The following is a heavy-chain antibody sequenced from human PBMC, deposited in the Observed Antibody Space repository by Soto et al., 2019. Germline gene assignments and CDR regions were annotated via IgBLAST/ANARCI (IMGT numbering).Heavy chain of an antibody. Sequence: GASVEVSCKASGDTFTSYAMHWVLQAPGQRLEGMGWINTGNGNTKYAQKFQGRDTITRDASASTAYMELSSLRYEDTAVSSCARDGHSYGDRGYSDYDPFNWGQGTLVTVSS. CDR2: INTGNGNT. J-gene: IGHJ4*02. D-gene: IGHD5-12*01. V-gene: IGHV1-3*04. CDR1: GDTFTSYA. CDR3: ARDGHSYGDRGYSDYDPFN.